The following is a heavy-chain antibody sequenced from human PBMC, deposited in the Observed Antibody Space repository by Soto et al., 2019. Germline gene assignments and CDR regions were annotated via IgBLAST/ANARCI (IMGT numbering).Heavy chain of an antibody. Sequence: QEQLVQSGGGVVQPGRSLRLSCAASGFKFNSYGMHWVRQAPGKGLEWVAVISYDGSDTSYGDSVKGRFTMSRDNSKNTLHLQMSSLRLDDTAVYYCAIERFGGTERTNWLDPWGQGSLVTVSS. CDR3: AIERFGGTERTNWLDP. J-gene: IGHJ5*02. V-gene: IGHV3-33*01. CDR2: ISYDGSDT. D-gene: IGHD3-10*01. CDR1: GFKFNSYG.